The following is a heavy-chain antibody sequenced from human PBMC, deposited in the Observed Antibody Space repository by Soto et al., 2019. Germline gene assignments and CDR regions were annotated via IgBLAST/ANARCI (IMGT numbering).Heavy chain of an antibody. CDR3: TRGSRPSSTGTGDL. CDR2: ISDDGARV. D-gene: IGHD1-1*01. CDR1: GFAFDQYW. V-gene: IGHV3-74*01. J-gene: IGHJ5*02. Sequence: GGSLRLSCVASGFAFDQYWMHWVRQAAGKGLEWVSRISDDGARVDYADFVKGRFTIARDNAKNTLFLQMRSLRGEDTAVYYCTRGSRPSSTGTGDLWGRGALVTVSS.